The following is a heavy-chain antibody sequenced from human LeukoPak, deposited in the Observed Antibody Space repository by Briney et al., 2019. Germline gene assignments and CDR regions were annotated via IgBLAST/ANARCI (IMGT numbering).Heavy chain of an antibody. V-gene: IGHV3-66*01. Sequence: GGSLRLSCAASGFTVNSNYMSWVRQAPGKGLEWVSVVYSGDRTYYADSVKGKFTISRDDSTNTLYLLMNSLRAEDTAVYYCARGYLIDYWGQGTLVTVSS. CDR3: ARGYLIDY. D-gene: IGHD1-26*01. CDR2: VYSGDRT. CDR1: GFTVNSNY. J-gene: IGHJ4*02.